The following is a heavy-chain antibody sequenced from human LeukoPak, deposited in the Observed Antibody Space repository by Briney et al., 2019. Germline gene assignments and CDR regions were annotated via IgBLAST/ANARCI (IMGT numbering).Heavy chain of an antibody. D-gene: IGHD6-19*01. J-gene: IGHJ2*01. Sequence: SETLSLTCTVSGYSIRSGYYWGWIRQPPGKGLEWIGSIYHSGSIYHKPSLKSRVTISVDTSKNQFSLKLSSVTAADTAVYYCARGSQWLVSRCFDLWGRGTLVTVSS. V-gene: IGHV4-38-2*02. CDR2: IYHSGSI. CDR3: ARGSQWLVSRCFDL. CDR1: GYSIRSGYY.